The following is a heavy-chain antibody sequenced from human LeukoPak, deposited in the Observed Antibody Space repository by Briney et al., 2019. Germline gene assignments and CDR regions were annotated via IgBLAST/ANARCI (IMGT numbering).Heavy chain of an antibody. V-gene: IGHV1-2*02. CDR2: INPNSGGT. J-gene: IGHJ5*02. CDR3: ARASTITNWFDP. CDR1: GYTFTGYY. Sequence: ASVKVSCKASGYTFTGYYMHWVRQAPGQGLEWMGWINPNSGGTNYAQKFQGRVTMTRDTSISTAYMELSRLRSDDTAVYYCARASTITNWFDPWGQGNLVTVSS. D-gene: IGHD2/OR15-2a*01.